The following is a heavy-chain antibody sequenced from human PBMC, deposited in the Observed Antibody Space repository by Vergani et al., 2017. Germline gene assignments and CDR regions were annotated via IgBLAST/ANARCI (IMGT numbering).Heavy chain of an antibody. CDR1: GFTFSSYA. Sequence: QVQLVESGGGVVQPGRSLILSCAASGFTFSSYAMHWVRQAPGKGLEWVAVISYDGSNKYYADSVKGRFTISRDNSKNTLYLQMNSLRAEDTAVYLGHIVVVTATYWYFDLWGRGTLVTVSS. CDR2: ISYDGSNK. D-gene: IGHD2-21*02. V-gene: IGHV3-30-3*01. J-gene: IGHJ2*01. CDR3: HIVVVTATYWYFDL.